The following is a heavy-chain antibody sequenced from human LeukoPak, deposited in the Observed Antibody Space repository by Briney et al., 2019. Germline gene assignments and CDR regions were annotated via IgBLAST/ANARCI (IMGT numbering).Heavy chain of an antibody. CDR3: TTGRDYHDSSDLDD. J-gene: IGHJ4*02. D-gene: IGHD3-22*01. V-gene: IGHV3-15*01. CDR2: IFSKSDGGTT. CDR1: GFTFSNAW. Sequence: PGGSLRLSCAASGFTFSNAWMNWVRQAPGKGLEWVGRIFSKSDGGTTEYSVPVKGRFTISRDDSKNTLYLQMDSLKTEDTALYYCTTGRDYHDSSDLDDWGQGTLVTVAS.